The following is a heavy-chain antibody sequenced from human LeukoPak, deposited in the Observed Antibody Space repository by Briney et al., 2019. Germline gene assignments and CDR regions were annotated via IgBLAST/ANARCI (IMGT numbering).Heavy chain of an antibody. CDR1: GYTFTGYY. D-gene: IGHD4-17*01. CDR2: INPNSGGT. V-gene: IGHV1-2*02. CDR3: ARDYGDYAGLWFDP. J-gene: IGHJ5*02. Sequence: GASVKVSCKASGYTFTGYYMHWVRQAPGQGLEWMGWINPNSGGTNYAQKFQGRVTMTRDTSISTAYTELSRLRSDDTAVYYCARDYGDYAGLWFDPWGQGTLVTVSS.